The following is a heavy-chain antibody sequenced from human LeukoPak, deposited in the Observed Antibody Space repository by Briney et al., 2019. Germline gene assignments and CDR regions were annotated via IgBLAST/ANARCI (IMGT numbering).Heavy chain of an antibody. V-gene: IGHV3-48*01. CDR3: ARDRVPGY. D-gene: IGHD2-2*01. Sequence: PGGSLRLSCAASGFTFSSYAMSWVRQAPGKGLEWISYISSSCRTIYYADSVKGRFTISRDNAKNSLYLQMNSLRAEDTAVYYCARDRVPGYWGQGTLVTVSS. CDR1: GFTFSSYA. J-gene: IGHJ4*02. CDR2: ISSSCRTI.